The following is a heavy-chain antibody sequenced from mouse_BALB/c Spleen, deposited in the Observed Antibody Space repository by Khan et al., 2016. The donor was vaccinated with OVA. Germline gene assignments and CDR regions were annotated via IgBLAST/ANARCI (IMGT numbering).Heavy chain of an antibody. CDR1: GFSLSRYN. CDR2: IWGGGGT. V-gene: IGHV2-6-4*01. CDR3: ARAYYRYDDYDAMDY. D-gene: IGHD2-14*01. J-gene: IGHJ4*01. Sequence: VELVESGPGLVAPSQSLSITCTVSGFSLSRYNIHWVRQPPGKGLEWLGMIWGGGGTDYNSTIKSRLSISKDNSKSQVFFKMNCLQTDDTAMYYCARAYYRYDDYDAMDYWGQGTSVTVAS.